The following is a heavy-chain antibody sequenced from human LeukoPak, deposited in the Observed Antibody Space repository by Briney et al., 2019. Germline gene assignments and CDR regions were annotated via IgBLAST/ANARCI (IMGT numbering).Heavy chain of an antibody. CDR3: ARVSGYYRDY. V-gene: IGHV3-21*01. CDR1: GFSFSTYT. J-gene: IGHJ4*02. CDR2: IPSRRTSI. D-gene: IGHD2/OR15-2a*01. Sequence: GGSLRLSCAASGFSFSTYTMNWVRQARGKGLGWVSSIPSRRTSIFYADSVKGRFTISRDDAKNSLYLQMNSLRAEDTALYYCARVSGYYRDYWGQGTLVTVSS.